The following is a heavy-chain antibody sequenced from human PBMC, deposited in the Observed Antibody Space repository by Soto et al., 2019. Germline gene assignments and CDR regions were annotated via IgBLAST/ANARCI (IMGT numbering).Heavy chain of an antibody. CDR3: ARFNSGNYYEAFDI. CDR2: IYHSGST. CDR1: GGSISGYY. J-gene: IGHJ3*02. Sequence: SETLSLTCSVSGGSISGYYWSWIRQPPGKGLEWIGEIYHSGSTNYNPSLKSRVTISVDKSKNQFSLKLSSVTAADTAVYYCARFNSGNYYEAFDIWGQGTMVTVS. V-gene: IGHV4-59*12. D-gene: IGHD1-26*01.